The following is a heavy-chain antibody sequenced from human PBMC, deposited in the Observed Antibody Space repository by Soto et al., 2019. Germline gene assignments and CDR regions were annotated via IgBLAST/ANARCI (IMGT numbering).Heavy chain of an antibody. J-gene: IGHJ4*02. CDR2: INAGNGNT. D-gene: IGHD1-26*01. CDR1: GYTFTSYA. Sequence: ASVKVSCKASGYTFTSYAMHWVRQAPGQRLERMGWINAGNGNTKYSQKLQGRVTMTTDTSTSTAYMELRSLRSDDTAVYYCARDIGGAPGYWGPGTLVTVSS. V-gene: IGHV1-3*01. CDR3: ARDIGGAPGY.